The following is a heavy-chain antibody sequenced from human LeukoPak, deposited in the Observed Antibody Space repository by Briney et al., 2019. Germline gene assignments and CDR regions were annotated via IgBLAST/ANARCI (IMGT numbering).Heavy chain of an antibody. V-gene: IGHV3-53*01. CDR2: IYSGGST. J-gene: IGHJ4*02. CDR3: ARERIVVVITDTSFDY. Sequence: GGSLRLSCAASGFTVSSNYMSWVRQAPGKGLEWVSVIYSGGSTYYADSVKGRFTISRDNSKNTLYLQMDSLRAEDTAVYYCARERIVVVITDTSFDYWGQGTLVTVSS. CDR1: GFTVSSNY. D-gene: IGHD3-22*01.